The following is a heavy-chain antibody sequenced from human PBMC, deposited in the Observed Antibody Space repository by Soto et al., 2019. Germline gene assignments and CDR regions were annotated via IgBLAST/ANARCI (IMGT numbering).Heavy chain of an antibody. CDR3: ASSYSSSWFMCDY. V-gene: IGHV1-18*01. D-gene: IGHD6-13*01. CDR2: ISASNGNT. J-gene: IGHJ4*02. Sequence: ASVKVSCKAFGYTFTSFAISWVRQAPGQGLEWMGCISASNGNTNYEQKLQDRVTMTTDTSTNTAYMELRSLRSDDTAVYYCASSYSSSWFMCDYWGQGTLVTASS. CDR1: GYTFTSFA.